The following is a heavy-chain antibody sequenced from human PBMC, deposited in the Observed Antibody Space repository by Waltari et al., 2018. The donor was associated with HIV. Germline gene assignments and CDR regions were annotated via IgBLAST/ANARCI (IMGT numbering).Heavy chain of an antibody. CDR1: GCSISSYY. Sequence: QVQLQESGPGLVKPSETLSLTCTVSGCSISSYYWSWIRQPPAKGLEWIGYSYYSGRTNYHPSLKSRVTISVDTSKNQFSLKLSSVTAADTAVYYCARGPYDSSGYYSSWGQGTLVTVSS. V-gene: IGHV4-59*01. CDR2: SYYSGRT. J-gene: IGHJ5*02. CDR3: ARGPYDSSGYYSS. D-gene: IGHD3-22*01.